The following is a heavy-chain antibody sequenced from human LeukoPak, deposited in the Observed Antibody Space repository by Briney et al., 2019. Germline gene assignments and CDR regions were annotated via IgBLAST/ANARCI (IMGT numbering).Heavy chain of an antibody. Sequence: VSLSLSCSASGFTVSNARLSWVRPAPGKGLEWVGRLKSRTDGGTTDYAAHVKGKNTISRDDSKNTLYLQMNSLNTEDTAVYYCTTPYYYGSGTITPIYYFDYWGQGTLVTVPS. CDR3: TTPYYYGSGTITPIYYFDY. J-gene: IGHJ4*02. CDR1: GFTVSNAR. D-gene: IGHD3-10*01. V-gene: IGHV3-15*01. CDR2: LKSRTDGGTT.